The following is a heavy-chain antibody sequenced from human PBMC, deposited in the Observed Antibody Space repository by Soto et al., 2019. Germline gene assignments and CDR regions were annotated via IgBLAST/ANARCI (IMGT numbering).Heavy chain of an antibody. J-gene: IGHJ4*02. CDR2: IYTSGST. Sequence: WETLSLTCTVSGGSISSYYWSWIRQPAGKGLEWIGRIYTSGSTNYNPSLKSRVTMSVDTSKNQFSLKLSSVTAADTAVYYCARDHRMVRGGTAFDYWGQGTLVTVSS. D-gene: IGHD3-10*01. V-gene: IGHV4-4*07. CDR1: GGSISSYY. CDR3: ARDHRMVRGGTAFDY.